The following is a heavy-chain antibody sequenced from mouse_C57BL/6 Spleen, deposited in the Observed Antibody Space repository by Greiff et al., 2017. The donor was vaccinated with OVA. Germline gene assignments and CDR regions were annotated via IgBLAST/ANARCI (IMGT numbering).Heavy chain of an antibody. D-gene: IGHD1-1*01. CDR3: TRPFYYYGSSYLGYFDV. CDR2: IDPETGGT. J-gene: IGHJ1*03. V-gene: IGHV1-15*01. CDR1: GYTFTDYE. Sequence: QVQLQQSGAELVRPGASVTLSCKASGYTFTDYEMHWVKQTPVHGLEWIGAIDPETGGTAYNQKFKGKAILTADKSSSTAYMELRSLTSEDSAVYYCTRPFYYYGSSYLGYFDVWGTGTTVTVSS.